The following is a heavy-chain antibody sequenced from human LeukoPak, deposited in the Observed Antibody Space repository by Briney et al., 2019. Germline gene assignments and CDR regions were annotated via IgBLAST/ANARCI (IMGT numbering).Heavy chain of an antibody. CDR3: AKDLRNRHRGIAAAGIDY. J-gene: IGHJ4*02. D-gene: IGHD6-13*01. Sequence: PGGSLRLSCAGSGFSFSTYGMTWVRQAPGKGLEWVSSVSSSGETTYYADSVKGRFTISRDNSKSTLYLQMNSLRVEDTALYYCAKDLRNRHRGIAAAGIDYWGQGTLVTVSS. CDR1: GFSFSTYG. V-gene: IGHV3-23*01. CDR2: VSSSGETT.